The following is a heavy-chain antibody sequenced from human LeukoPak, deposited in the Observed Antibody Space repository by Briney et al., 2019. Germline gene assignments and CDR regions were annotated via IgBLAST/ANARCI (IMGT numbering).Heavy chain of an antibody. J-gene: IGHJ4*02. CDR1: GYTFTDYY. Sequence: ASLKVSCKASGYTFTDYYMHWVRQAPGQGLEWMGWISAYNGNTNYAQKLQGRVTMTTDTSTSTAYMELRSLRSDDTALYYCARDLGGSWYRYFDYWGQGTLVTVSS. D-gene: IGHD6-13*01. CDR3: ARDLGGSWYRYFDY. V-gene: IGHV1-18*04. CDR2: ISAYNGNT.